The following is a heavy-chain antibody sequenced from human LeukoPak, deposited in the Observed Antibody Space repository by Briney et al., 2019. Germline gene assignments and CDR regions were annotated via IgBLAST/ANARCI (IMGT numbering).Heavy chain of an antibody. D-gene: IGHD3-22*01. J-gene: IGHJ4*02. Sequence: GGSLRLSCAASGFTFSSYGMHWVRQAPGKGLEGVALLRSDGSNKYYADSVKGRFTISRDNSKNTLYLQMSSLRAEDTAVYYCARGENHYYDSSGYYALDYWGQGTLVTVSS. CDR1: GFTFSSYG. V-gene: IGHV3-30*02. CDR3: ARGENHYYDSSGYYALDY. CDR2: LRSDGSNK.